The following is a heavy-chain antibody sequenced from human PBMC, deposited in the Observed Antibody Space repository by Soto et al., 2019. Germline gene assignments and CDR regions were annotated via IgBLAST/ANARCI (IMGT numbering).Heavy chain of an antibody. J-gene: IGHJ3*02. D-gene: IGHD3-3*01. CDR3: ARIPGTMFGVVDAFDI. V-gene: IGHV5-51*01. CDR2: IYPGDSDT. CDR1: GYIFTSYW. Sequence: GESPKISCKGSGYIFTSYWIGWVLQMPGKGLEWMGIIYPGDSDTRYSPSFQGQVTTAADESSSTVYLQWSSLKASDTGMYYCARIPGTMFGVVDAFDIWGQGTMVTVSS.